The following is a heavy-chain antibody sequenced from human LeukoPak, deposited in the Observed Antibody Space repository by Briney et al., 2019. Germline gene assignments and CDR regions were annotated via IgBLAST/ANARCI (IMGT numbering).Heavy chain of an antibody. CDR1: GYTFISYD. CDR2: MNPNSGNT. V-gene: IGHV1-8*01. J-gene: IGHJ6*03. Sequence: GASVKVSCKASGYTFISYDINWVRQATGQGLEWMGWMNPNSGNTGYAQKFQGRVTMTRNTSISTAYMELSSLRSEDTAVYYCARVIACSSTSCYYYYYYMDVWGKGTTVTVSS. D-gene: IGHD2-2*01. CDR3: ARVIACSSTSCYYYYYYMDV.